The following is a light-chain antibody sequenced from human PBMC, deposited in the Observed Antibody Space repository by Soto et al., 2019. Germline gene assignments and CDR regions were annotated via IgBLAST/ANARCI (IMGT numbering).Light chain of an antibody. CDR2: GAS. CDR3: QQYGSSPPWT. Sequence: EIVMTQSPATLSVSPGERATLSCRASQGVSSNLAWYQQKPGQTPRLLIYGASTRATGIPDRFSGGGSGTDFTLIISRLEPEDFAIYYCQQYGSSPPWTFGQGTKVDI. CDR1: QGVSSN. J-gene: IGKJ1*01. V-gene: IGKV3-20*01.